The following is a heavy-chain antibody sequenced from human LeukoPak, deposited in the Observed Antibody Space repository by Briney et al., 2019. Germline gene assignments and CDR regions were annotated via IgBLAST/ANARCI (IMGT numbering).Heavy chain of an antibody. D-gene: IGHD1-1*01. CDR2: IYHSGST. J-gene: IGHJ4*02. V-gene: IGHV4-4*02. Sequence: PSGTLSLTCAVSGGSISSNNWWWSWVRQPPGKGLEWIGEIYHSGSTNYNPSLKSRVTISVDTSKNQFSLKLSSVTAADTAVYYCASSTELLRVDYWGQGTLVTVSS. CDR3: ASSTELLRVDY. CDR1: GGSISSNNW.